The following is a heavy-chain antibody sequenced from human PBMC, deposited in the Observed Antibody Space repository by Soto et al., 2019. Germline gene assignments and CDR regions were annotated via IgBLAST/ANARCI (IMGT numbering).Heavy chain of an antibody. Sequence: QVQLVESGGGVVQPGRSLRLSCAASGFTFSSYGMHWVRQAPGKGLEWVAVIWYDGSNKYYADSVKGRFTISRDNCMSARCGKMNSLSAVGTAVYDCARVSYGRGWYFYYWFQGTLVTVSS. CDR2: IWYDGSNK. J-gene: IGHJ4*02. CDR1: GFTFSSYG. D-gene: IGHD6-19*01. CDR3: ARVSYGRGWYFYY. V-gene: IGHV3-33*01.